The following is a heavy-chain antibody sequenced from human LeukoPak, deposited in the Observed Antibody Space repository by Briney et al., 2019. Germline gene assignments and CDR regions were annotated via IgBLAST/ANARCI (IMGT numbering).Heavy chain of an antibody. V-gene: IGHV3-21*04. D-gene: IGHD2-2*01. CDR1: GFTFSSYS. Sequence: PGGSLRLSCAASGFTFSSYSMNWVRQAPGKGLEWVSSISSSSSYIYYADSVRGRFTISRDNAKNSLYLQMNSLRAEDTAVYYCARNIPRYCSSTSCSVVGGGHNWFDPWGQGTLVTVSS. CDR2: ISSSSSYI. CDR3: ARNIPRYCSSTSCSVVGGGHNWFDP. J-gene: IGHJ5*02.